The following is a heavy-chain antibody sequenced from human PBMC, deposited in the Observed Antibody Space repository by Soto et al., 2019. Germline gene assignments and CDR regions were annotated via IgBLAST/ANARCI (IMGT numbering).Heavy chain of an antibody. Sequence: QLQLQESGPGLVKPSETLSLTCTVSGGSISSSSYFWGWIRQPPGKGLEWIGSISHSGSSYYNPSLKSRVTISVDTSKSQFSLRLTSVTAADTAVYYCARHDRSGYYYHLDYWCQGTLVTVSS. J-gene: IGHJ4*02. V-gene: IGHV4-39*01. CDR2: ISHSGSS. CDR1: GGSISSSSYF. CDR3: ARHDRSGYYYHLDY. D-gene: IGHD3-22*01.